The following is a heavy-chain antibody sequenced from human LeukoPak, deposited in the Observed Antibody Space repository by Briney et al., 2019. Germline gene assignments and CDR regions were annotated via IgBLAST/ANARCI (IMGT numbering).Heavy chain of an antibody. J-gene: IGHJ4*02. D-gene: IGHD2-15*01. CDR2: ISAYNGNT. V-gene: IGHV1-18*01. CDR1: GYTFTSYG. CDR3: ARGAPSGGYFDY. Sequence: ASVKVTCKASGYTFTSYGISWVRQAPGQGLEWMGWISAYNGNTNYAQKLQGRVTMTTDTSTSTAYMELRSPRSDDTAVYYCARGAPSGGYFDYWGQGTLVTVSS.